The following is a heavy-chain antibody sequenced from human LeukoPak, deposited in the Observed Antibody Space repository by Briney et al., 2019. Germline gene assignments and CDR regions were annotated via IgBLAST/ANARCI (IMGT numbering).Heavy chain of an antibody. CDR2: IDHTGGTT. J-gene: IGHJ4*02. D-gene: IGHD3-10*01. V-gene: IGHV3-64D*08. Sequence: QPGGSLRLSCSASGFTFNTYAMHWVRQAPGKGLEYVSAIDHTGGTTFYADSVKGRFTISRDNSKNTLYLQMRSLRSEDTAVYYCAPGKFDYWSQGTLVTVSS. CDR3: APGKFDY. CDR1: GFTFNTYA.